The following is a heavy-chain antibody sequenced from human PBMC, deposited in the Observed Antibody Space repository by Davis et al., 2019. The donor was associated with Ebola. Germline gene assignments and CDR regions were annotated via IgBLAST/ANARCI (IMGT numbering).Heavy chain of an antibody. J-gene: IGHJ6*03. V-gene: IGHV3-48*01. CDR1: GFTFSSYS. Sequence: PGGSLRLSCAASGFTFSSYSMNWVRQAPGKGLEWVSYISSSSSTIYYADSVKGRFTISRDNAKNSLYLQMNSLRAEDTAVYYCARSSSALVGYMDVWGKGTTVTVSS. CDR3: ARSSSALVGYMDV. CDR2: ISSSSSTI. D-gene: IGHD6-6*01.